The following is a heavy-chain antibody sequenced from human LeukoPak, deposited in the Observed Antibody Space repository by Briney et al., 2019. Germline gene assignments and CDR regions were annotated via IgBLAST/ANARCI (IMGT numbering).Heavy chain of an antibody. J-gene: IGHJ4*02. V-gene: IGHV4-61*02. CDR2: IYTSGST. CDR1: GGSISSGSYY. D-gene: IGHD1-7*01. Sequence: MTSETLSLTCTVSGGSISSGSYYWSWIRQPAGKGLEWIGRIYTSGSTNYHPSLKSRVTISVDTSKNQFSLKLSSVTAADTAVYYCAREGTYWGQGTLVTVSS. CDR3: AREGTY.